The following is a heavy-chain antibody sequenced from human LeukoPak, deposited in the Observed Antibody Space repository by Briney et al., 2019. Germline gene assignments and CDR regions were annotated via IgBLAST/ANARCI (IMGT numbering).Heavy chain of an antibody. J-gene: IGHJ4*02. D-gene: IGHD3-3*01. Sequence: GRSLRLSCAASGFTFSSYGMDWVREAPGKGLEWVAGIWYDGSKEYYADSVKGRFTISRDSSRNMVYLQMNSLRTEDTAVYYCARDVDFHFDDWGQGTLVAVSS. V-gene: IGHV3-33*01. CDR1: GFTFSSYG. CDR3: ARDVDFHFDD. CDR2: IWYDGSKE.